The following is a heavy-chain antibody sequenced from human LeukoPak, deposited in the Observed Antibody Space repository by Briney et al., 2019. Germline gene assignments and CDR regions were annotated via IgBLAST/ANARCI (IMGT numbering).Heavy chain of an antibody. CDR3: ARSRGGSYYFDY. Sequence: QPGGSLRLSCAASGFTFSSYAMHWVRQAPGKGLEWVAVISYDGSNKYYADSVKGRFTISRDNSKNTLYLQMNSLRAEDTAVYYCARSRGGSYYFDYWGQGTLVTVSS. V-gene: IGHV3-30-3*01. J-gene: IGHJ4*02. CDR1: GFTFSSYA. CDR2: ISYDGSNK. D-gene: IGHD1-26*01.